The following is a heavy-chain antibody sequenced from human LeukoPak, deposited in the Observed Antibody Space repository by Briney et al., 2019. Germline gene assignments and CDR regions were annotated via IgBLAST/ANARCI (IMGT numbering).Heavy chain of an antibody. CDR3: ARGSKATSYYYYMDA. D-gene: IGHD1-26*01. V-gene: IGHV1-2*02. CDR1: GYTFTGYY. J-gene: IGHJ6*03. Sequence: ASVKVSCKASGYTFTGYYMHWVRQAPGQGLEWMGWINPNSGGTNYAQKFQGRVTMTRDTSISTAYMELSRLRSDDTAVYYCARGSKATSYYYYMDAWGKGTTVTVSS. CDR2: INPNSGGT.